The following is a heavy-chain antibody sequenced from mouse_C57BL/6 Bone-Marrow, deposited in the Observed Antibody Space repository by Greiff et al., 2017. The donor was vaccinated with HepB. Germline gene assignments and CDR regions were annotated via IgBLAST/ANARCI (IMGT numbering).Heavy chain of an antibody. Sequence: EVKVVESGGGLVQPGGSMKLSCAASGFTFSDAWMDWVRQSPEKGLEWVAEIRNKANNHATYYAESVKGRFTISRDNSKSSVYLQMNSLRSEDTGIYYCARDGSSYYWYFDVWGTGTTVTVSS. CDR1: GFTFSDAW. J-gene: IGHJ1*03. D-gene: IGHD1-1*01. CDR3: ARDGSSYYWYFDV. V-gene: IGHV6-6*01. CDR2: IRNKANNHAT.